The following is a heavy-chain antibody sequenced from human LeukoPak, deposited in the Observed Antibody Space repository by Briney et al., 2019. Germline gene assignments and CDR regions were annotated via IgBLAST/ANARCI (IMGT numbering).Heavy chain of an antibody. V-gene: IGHV3-7*01. Sequence: GGSLRLSCAASGLTVSSNCMTWVRQAPGKGLEWVANIREDGTEKNYVDSVKGRFTISRDNAKNSLFLQMSNLRDDDTAIYYCARHVGISFWGQGTLVTVSS. CDR3: ARHVGISF. J-gene: IGHJ4*02. D-gene: IGHD7-27*01. CDR1: GLTVSSNC. CDR2: IREDGTEK.